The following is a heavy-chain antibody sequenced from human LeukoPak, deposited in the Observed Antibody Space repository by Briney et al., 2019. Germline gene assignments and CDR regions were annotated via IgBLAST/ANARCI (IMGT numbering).Heavy chain of an antibody. CDR3: ARERLSMGRGVIPKEAWGWFDP. CDR2: IYTSGNT. CDR1: GGSISSGGYY. D-gene: IGHD3-10*01. Sequence: PSETLSLTCTVSGGSISSGGYYWSWIRQPAGKGLEWTGRIYTSGNTNYNPSLKIRATISVDTSKNQFTLELSSVTAADTAVYYWARERLSMGRGVIPKEAWGWFDPWGQGTLVTVSS. V-gene: IGHV4-61*02. J-gene: IGHJ5*02.